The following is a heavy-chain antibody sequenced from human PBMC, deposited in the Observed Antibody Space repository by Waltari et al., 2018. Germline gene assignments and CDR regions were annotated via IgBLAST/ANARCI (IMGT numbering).Heavy chain of an antibody. CDR3: AKDRGSYPYYFDY. CDR1: GFTFSSYG. D-gene: IGHD1-26*01. CDR2: IRYDGSNK. Sequence: QVQLVESGGGVVQPGGSLRLSCAASGFTFSSYGMPWVRQAPGKGLEWVAFIRYDGSNKYYADSVKGRFTISRDNSKNTLYLQMNSLRAEDTAVYYCAKDRGSYPYYFDYWGQGTLVTVSS. J-gene: IGHJ4*02. V-gene: IGHV3-30*02.